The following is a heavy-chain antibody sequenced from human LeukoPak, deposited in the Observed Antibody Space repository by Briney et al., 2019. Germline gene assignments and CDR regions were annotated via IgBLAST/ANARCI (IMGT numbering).Heavy chain of an antibody. CDR3: ARGYGGNFHY. CDR1: GGSISSYY. Sequence: SSETLSLTCTVSGGSISSYYWSWIRQPPGKGLEWIGYIYYSGSTNYNPSLKSRVTISVDTSKNQFSLKLSSVTAADTAVYYCARGYGGNFHYWGQGTLVTVSS. V-gene: IGHV4-59*08. J-gene: IGHJ4*02. D-gene: IGHD4-23*01. CDR2: IYYSGST.